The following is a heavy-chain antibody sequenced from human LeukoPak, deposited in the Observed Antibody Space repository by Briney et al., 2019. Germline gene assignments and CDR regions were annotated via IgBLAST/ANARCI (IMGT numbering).Heavy chain of an antibody. CDR3: ARGDVNWNFVY. CDR1: GYIFTGYG. D-gene: IGHD1-1*01. CDR2: IIPIFGTA. Sequence: ASVKVSCKGYGYIFTGYGISWVRQAPGQGLEWMGGIIPIFGTANYAQKFQGRVTITTDESTSTAYMELSSLRSEDTAVYYCARGDVNWNFVYWGQGTLVTVSS. V-gene: IGHV1-69*05. J-gene: IGHJ4*02.